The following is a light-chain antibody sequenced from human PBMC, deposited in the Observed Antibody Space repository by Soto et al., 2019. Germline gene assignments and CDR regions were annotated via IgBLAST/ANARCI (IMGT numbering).Light chain of an antibody. CDR1: SSDVGSYNL. Sequence: QSALTQPASVSGSPGQSITISCTGTSSDVGSYNLVSWYQQHPGKAPKLMIYEGTKRPSGVSNRFSGSKSGNTPSLTISGLQAEDEAEYYCCSYARTRTWVFGGGTKLTVL. J-gene: IGLJ3*02. V-gene: IGLV2-23*01. CDR2: EGT. CDR3: CSYARTRTWV.